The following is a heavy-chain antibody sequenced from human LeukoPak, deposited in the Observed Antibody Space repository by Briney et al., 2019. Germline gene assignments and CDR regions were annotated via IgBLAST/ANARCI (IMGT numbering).Heavy chain of an antibody. J-gene: IGHJ6*02. D-gene: IGHD3-9*01. CDR1: GGSFSGYY. V-gene: IGHV4-34*01. CDR2: INHSGST. CDR3: ARKDDILTGYTPNGMDV. Sequence: SETLSLTCAVYGGSFSGYYWSWIHQPPGKGLEWIGEINHSGSTNYNPSLKSRVTISVDTSKNQFSLKLSSVTAADTAVYYCARKDDILTGYTPNGMDVWGQGTTVTVSS.